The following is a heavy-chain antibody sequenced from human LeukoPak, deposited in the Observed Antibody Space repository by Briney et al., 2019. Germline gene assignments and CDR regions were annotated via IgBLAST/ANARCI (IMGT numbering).Heavy chain of an antibody. V-gene: IGHV3-23*01. CDR2: IFPSGGEI. J-gene: IGHJ3*01. CDR1: GFTFSTFA. CDR3: ARQAVARPFDL. Sequence: GGSLRLSCEASGFTFSTFAMIWVRQPPGKGLEWVSSIFPSGGEIHYADSVRGRFTISRDNSKSTLSLQMNSLRAEDTAVYYCARQAVARPFDLWGQGTMVAVSS.